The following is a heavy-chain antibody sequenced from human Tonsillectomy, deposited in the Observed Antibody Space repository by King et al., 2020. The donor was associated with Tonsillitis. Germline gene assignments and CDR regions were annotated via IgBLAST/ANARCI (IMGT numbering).Heavy chain of an antibody. Sequence: QVQLVQSGAEVKKPGASVKVSCKASGYTFTSYYMHWVRQAPGQGLEWMGIINASGGSTRYAQKFQGRVTMIRDTSTGTVYMELSSRSYEYPAVYFCARDNYDSKYYGMDVWGQGTTVTVSS. V-gene: IGHV1-46*01. CDR3: ARDNYDSKYYGMDV. J-gene: IGHJ6*02. D-gene: IGHD3-16*01. CDR2: INASGGST. CDR1: GYTFTSYY.